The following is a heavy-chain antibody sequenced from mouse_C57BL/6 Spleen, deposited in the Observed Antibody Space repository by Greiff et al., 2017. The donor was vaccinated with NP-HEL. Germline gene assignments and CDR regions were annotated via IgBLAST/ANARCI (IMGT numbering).Heavy chain of an antibody. CDR1: GFTFSSYA. D-gene: IGHD1-1*02. CDR2: ISDGGSYT. Sequence: EVKLVESGGGLVKPGGSLKLSCAASGFTFSSYAMSWVRQTPEKRLEWVATISDGGSYTYYPDNVKGRFTISRDNAKNNLYLQMSHLKSEDTAMYYCARDRDYGLAYWGQGTLVTVSA. J-gene: IGHJ3*01. V-gene: IGHV5-4*01. CDR3: ARDRDYGLAY.